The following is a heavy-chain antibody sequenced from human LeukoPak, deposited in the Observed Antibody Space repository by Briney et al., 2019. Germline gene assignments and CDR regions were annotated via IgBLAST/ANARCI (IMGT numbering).Heavy chain of an antibody. CDR1: GGSISSGGYY. Sequence: PSETLSLTCTVSGGSISSGGYYWSWIRQPPGKGLEWIGYIYHSGSTYYNPSLKSRVTISVDRSKNQFSLKLSSVTAADTAVYYCARDGIAARYDYWGQGTLVTVSS. J-gene: IGHJ4*02. CDR2: IYHSGST. CDR3: ARDGIAARYDY. D-gene: IGHD6-6*01. V-gene: IGHV4-30-2*01.